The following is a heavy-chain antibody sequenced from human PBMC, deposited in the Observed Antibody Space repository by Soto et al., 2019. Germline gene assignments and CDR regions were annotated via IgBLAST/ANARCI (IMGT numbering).Heavy chain of an antibody. D-gene: IGHD3-3*01. Sequence: PGESLKISCQGSGYNFAGYWIAWVRQMPGKGLELMGIIYPSDSDTRYRPPFQGQVTISADKSISSTYLQWSSLRASDTAMYYCARGGVSTRTFDYWGQGTPVTVSS. J-gene: IGHJ4*02. CDR1: GYNFAGYW. V-gene: IGHV5-51*01. CDR2: IYPSDSDT. CDR3: ARGGVSTRTFDY.